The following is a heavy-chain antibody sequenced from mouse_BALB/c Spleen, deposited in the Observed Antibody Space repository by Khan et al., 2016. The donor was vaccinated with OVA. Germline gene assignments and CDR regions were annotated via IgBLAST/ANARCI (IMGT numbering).Heavy chain of an antibody. CDR3: ARSGYGGFAY. Sequence: VQLKQSGPELVKPGASMKISCKASGYSFTDYTMNWVKQRPGKNLEWIGLINPYNGDTNYNQKIKGKATLTVDKSSRTAYMELLSLTSEDSAVYYCARSGYGGFAYWGQGTLVTVSA. V-gene: IGHV1-18*01. J-gene: IGHJ3*01. CDR2: INPYNGDT. CDR1: GYSFTDYT. D-gene: IGHD1-2*01.